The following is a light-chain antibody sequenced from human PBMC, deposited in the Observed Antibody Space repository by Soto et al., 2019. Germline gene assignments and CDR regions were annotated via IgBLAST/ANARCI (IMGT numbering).Light chain of an antibody. CDR2: SAS. Sequence: DILMTQSPATLSVSPGEGATLSCRASQSVSSNLAWYQQKPGQAPRLLISSASIRATGIPARFSGSGSGTEFTLTISSLQSEDFAIYYCQQYDDWPFTFGQGTKLEIK. CDR3: QQYDDWPFT. V-gene: IGKV3D-15*01. CDR1: QSVSSN. J-gene: IGKJ2*01.